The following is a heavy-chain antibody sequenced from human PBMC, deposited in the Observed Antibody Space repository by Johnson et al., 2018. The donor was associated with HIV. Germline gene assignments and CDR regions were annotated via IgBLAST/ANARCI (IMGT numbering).Heavy chain of an antibody. CDR3: AATYYYDSSGSRYPFDI. CDR1: GFTFSSYG. J-gene: IGHJ3*02. Sequence: QVQLVESGGGVVQPGGSLRLSCAAYGFTFSSYGMHWVRQAPGKGLEWVAFIRYDGSNKYYADSVKGRFTISRDNSKNTLYLQMNSLRAEDTAVYYCAATYYYDSSGSRYPFDIWGQGTMVTVSS. D-gene: IGHD3-22*01. CDR2: IRYDGSNK. V-gene: IGHV3-30*02.